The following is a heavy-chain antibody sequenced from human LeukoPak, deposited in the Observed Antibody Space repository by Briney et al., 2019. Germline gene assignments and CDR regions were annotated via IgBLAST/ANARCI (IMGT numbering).Heavy chain of an antibody. Sequence: GGSLRLSCAASGFTFDDYAMHWVRQAPGKGLEWVSGISWNSGSIGYADSVKGRFTISRDNAKNSLYLQMNSLRAEDTAVYYCARGVGVIFADAFDIWGQGTTVTVSS. J-gene: IGHJ3*02. CDR1: GFTFDDYA. D-gene: IGHD3-16*02. V-gene: IGHV3-9*01. CDR2: ISWNSGSI. CDR3: ARGVGVIFADAFDI.